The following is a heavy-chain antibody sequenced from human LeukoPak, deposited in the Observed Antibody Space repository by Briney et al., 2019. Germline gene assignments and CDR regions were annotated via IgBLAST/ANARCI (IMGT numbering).Heavy chain of an antibody. J-gene: IGHJ4*02. CDR3: AGEGGIAAAGPFDY. CDR1: GGSISSYY. V-gene: IGHV4-4*07. Sequence: SETLSLTCTVSGGSISSYYWSWIRQPAGKGLEWIGRIYTSGSTNYNPSLKSRVTMSVDTSKNQFSLKLSSVTAADTAVYYCAGEGGIAAAGPFDYWGQGTLVTVSS. D-gene: IGHD6-13*01. CDR2: IYTSGST.